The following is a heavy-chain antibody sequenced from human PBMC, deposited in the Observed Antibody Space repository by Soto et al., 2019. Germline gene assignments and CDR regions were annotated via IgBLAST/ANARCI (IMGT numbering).Heavy chain of an antibody. CDR1: GGSFSGYY. CDR2: INHSGST. V-gene: IGHV4-34*01. J-gene: IGHJ6*02. D-gene: IGHD3-10*01. Sequence: SETLSLTCAVYGGSFSGYYWSWLRQPPGKGLEWIGEINHSGSTNYSPSLKSRVTISVDTHKNQFSLKLSSVTAADTAVYYCARGVLLGFGEISTSDYCYGMGVWGQGSTVPVSS. CDR3: ARGVLLGFGEISTSDYCYGMGV.